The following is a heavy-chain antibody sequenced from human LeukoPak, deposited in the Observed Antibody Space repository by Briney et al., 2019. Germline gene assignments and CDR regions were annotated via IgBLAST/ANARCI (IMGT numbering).Heavy chain of an antibody. D-gene: IGHD3-10*01. CDR1: GGSISSGGYS. V-gene: IGHV4-30-2*01. CDR2: IYHSGST. CDR3: ARVNTMVRGVIITAWFDP. J-gene: IGHJ5*02. Sequence: NPSETLSLTCAVSGGSISSGGYSWSWIRQPPGKGLEWIGYIYHSGSTYYNPSLKSRVTISVARSTNQFSLQLSSVTAADTAVYYCARVNTMVRGVIITAWFDPWGQGTLVTVSS.